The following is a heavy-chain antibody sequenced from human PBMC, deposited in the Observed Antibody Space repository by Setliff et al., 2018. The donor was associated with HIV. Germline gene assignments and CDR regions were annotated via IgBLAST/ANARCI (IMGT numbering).Heavy chain of an antibody. CDR2: INWSGSTT. V-gene: IGHV3-20*04. CDR1: GFTFDDYG. CDR3: VRDRMEYSVGYYFDS. J-gene: IGHJ4*02. D-gene: IGHD4-4*01. Sequence: GESLKISCVVSGFTFDDYGMSWVRQTPGAGLEWLSDINWSGSTTGYADSVKGRFTISRDNAKNTVYLQINSLRVEDTALYYCVRDRMEYSVGYYFDSWGQGTLVTVS.